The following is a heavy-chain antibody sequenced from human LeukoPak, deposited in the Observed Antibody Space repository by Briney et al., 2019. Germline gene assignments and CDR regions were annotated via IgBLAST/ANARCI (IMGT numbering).Heavy chain of an antibody. J-gene: IGHJ4*02. D-gene: IGHD3-22*01. CDR2: ISGSGGST. Sequence: GGSLRLSCAASGSTFSSYAMSWVRQAPGKGLEWVSAISGSGGSTYYADSVKGRFTISRDNSKNTLYLQMNSLRAEDTAVYYCLCPYYYDSSGRAPRLGLPRPPDYWGQGTLVTVSS. CDR3: LCPYYYDSSGRAPRLGLPRPPDY. V-gene: IGHV3-23*01. CDR1: GSTFSSYA.